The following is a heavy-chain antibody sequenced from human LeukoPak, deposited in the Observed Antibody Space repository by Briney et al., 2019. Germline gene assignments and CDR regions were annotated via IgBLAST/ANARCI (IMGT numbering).Heavy chain of an antibody. CDR2: IKSKTDGGTT. Sequence: GGSLRLSCAASGFTFSNAWMSWVRQAPGKGLEWVGRIKSKTDGGTTDYAAPVKGRFTISRDDSKSALYLQMNSQKTEDTAVYYCTTETYQRGYSYGLIDSWGQGTLVTVSS. V-gene: IGHV3-15*01. J-gene: IGHJ4*02. CDR3: TTETYQRGYSYGLIDS. D-gene: IGHD5-18*01. CDR1: GFTFSNAW.